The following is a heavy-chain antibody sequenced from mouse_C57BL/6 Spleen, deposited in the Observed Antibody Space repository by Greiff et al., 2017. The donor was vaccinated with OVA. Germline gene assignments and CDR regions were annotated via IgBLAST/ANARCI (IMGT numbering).Heavy chain of an antibody. V-gene: IGHV1-22*01. CDR1: GYTFTDYN. CDR3: ARRGPITTVERYYFDY. D-gene: IGHD1-1*01. Sequence: DVQLQESGPELVKPGASVKMSCKASGYTFTDYNMHWVKQSHGKSLEWIGYINPNNGGTSYNQKFKGKATLTVNKSSSTAYMELRSLTSEDSAVYYCARRGPITTVERYYFDYWGQGTTLTVSS. CDR2: INPNNGGT. J-gene: IGHJ2*01.